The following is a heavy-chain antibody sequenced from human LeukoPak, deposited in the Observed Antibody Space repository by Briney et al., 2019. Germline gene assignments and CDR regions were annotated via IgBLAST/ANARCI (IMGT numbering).Heavy chain of an antibody. V-gene: IGHV4-61*01. CDR2: IYYSGST. CDR1: GGSISSGSYY. D-gene: IGHD3-9*01. CDR3: ARGGYDILTGFFWFDP. J-gene: IGHJ5*02. Sequence: SGTLSLTCTVSGGSISSGSYYWSWIRQPPGTGLEWIGYIYYSGSTNYNPSLKSRVTISVDTSKNQFSLKLSSVTAADTAVYYCARGGYDILTGFFWFDPWGQGTLVTVSS.